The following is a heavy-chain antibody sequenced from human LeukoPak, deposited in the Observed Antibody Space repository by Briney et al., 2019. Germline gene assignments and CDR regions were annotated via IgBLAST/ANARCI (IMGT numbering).Heavy chain of an antibody. Sequence: GASVKVSCKASGYTFTSYGISWVRQATGQGLEWIGWINPNSGGTNYAQKFQGRVTMTRDTSISTAYMELSRLRSDDTAVYYCALYFQRVTYYDSSGTVFHYWGQGTLVTVSS. D-gene: IGHD3-22*01. CDR2: INPNSGGT. CDR1: GYTFTSYG. V-gene: IGHV1-2*02. CDR3: ALYFQRVTYYDSSGTVFHY. J-gene: IGHJ4*02.